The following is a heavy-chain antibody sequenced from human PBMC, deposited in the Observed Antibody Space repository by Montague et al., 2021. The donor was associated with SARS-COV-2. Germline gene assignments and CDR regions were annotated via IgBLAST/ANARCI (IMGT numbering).Heavy chain of an antibody. D-gene: IGHD6-6*01. CDR3: ARGREYSSSAGFDY. J-gene: IGHJ4*02. Sequence: SETLSLTCTVSGRSISSYYWSWIRQPPGKGLEWIGYIYYSGSTNYNPSLKSRVTISVDTSKNQFSLKLSSVTAADTAVYYCARGREYSSSAGFDYWGQGTLVTVSS. CDR1: GRSISSYY. V-gene: IGHV4-59*01. CDR2: IYYSGST.